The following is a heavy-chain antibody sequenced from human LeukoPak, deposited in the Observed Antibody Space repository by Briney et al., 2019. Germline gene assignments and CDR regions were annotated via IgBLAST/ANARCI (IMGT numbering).Heavy chain of an antibody. CDR3: ARWQGDDAFDI. D-gene: IGHD1-26*01. J-gene: IGHJ3*02. CDR2: INSDGSST. V-gene: IGHV3-74*01. CDR1: GFTFSSYW. Sequence: LSCAAXGFTFSSYWMHWVRHAPGKGLVWVSRINSDGSSTSYADSVKGRFTISRDNAKNTLYLQMNSLRAEDTAVYYCARWQGDDAFDIWGQGTMVTVSS.